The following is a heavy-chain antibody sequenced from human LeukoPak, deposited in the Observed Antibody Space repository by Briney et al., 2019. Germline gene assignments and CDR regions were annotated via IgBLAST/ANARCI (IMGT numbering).Heavy chain of an antibody. Sequence: PGRSLRLSCAASGFTFSSYGMHWVRQAPGKGLEWVAVISYDGSNKYYADSVKGRFTISRDNSKNTLYLQMNSLRAEDTAVYYCAKIAGYSSSWDGDYWGQGTLVTVSS. CDR1: GFTFSSYG. V-gene: IGHV3-30*18. CDR3: AKIAGYSSSWDGDY. D-gene: IGHD6-13*01. CDR2: ISYDGSNK. J-gene: IGHJ4*02.